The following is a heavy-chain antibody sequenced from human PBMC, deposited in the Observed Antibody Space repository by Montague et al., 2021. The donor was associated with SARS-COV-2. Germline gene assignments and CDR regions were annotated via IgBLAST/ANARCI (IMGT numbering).Heavy chain of an antibody. CDR1: GGSFSNYY. Sequence: SETLSLTCAISGGSFSNYYWSWIRQPPGKGLEWIGEVNQSGTTIYNPSVKSGVTISEDTSKNQFYLRLNPVTAADTAVYYCARGRRPVVLPGAGPAGRAFDIWGRGTVVTVSS. CDR3: ARGRRPVVLPGAGPAGRAFDI. D-gene: IGHD2-15*01. J-gene: IGHJ3*02. CDR2: VNQSGTT. V-gene: IGHV4-34*01.